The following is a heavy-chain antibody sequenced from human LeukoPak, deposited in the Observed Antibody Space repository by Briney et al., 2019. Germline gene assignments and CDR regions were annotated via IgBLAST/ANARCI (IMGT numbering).Heavy chain of an antibody. Sequence: SVKVSCKASGGTFSSYAISWVRQAPGQGLEWMGRNIPMFGTTNYAQKFQGRVTITRDESTSTEYMELSSLRSEDTAVYYCARTGPYDYVWESYRQKWLDPWGQGTLVTVSS. D-gene: IGHD3-16*02. J-gene: IGHJ5*02. CDR1: GGTFSSYA. CDR3: ARTGPYDYVWESYRQKWLDP. CDR2: NIPMFGTT. V-gene: IGHV1-69*05.